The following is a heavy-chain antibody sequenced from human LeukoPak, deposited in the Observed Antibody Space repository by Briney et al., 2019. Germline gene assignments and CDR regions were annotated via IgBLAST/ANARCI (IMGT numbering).Heavy chain of an antibody. CDR2: IIPIFGTA. D-gene: IGHD6-6*01. V-gene: IGHV1-69*13. Sequence: GASVKVSCKASGGTFSSYTISWVRQAPGQGLEWMGGIIPIFGTANYAQKFQGRVTITADESTSTAYMELSSLRSEDTAVYYCAREGIAARPGWFDPWGQGTLVTVSS. CDR3: AREGIAARPGWFDP. CDR1: GGTFSSYT. J-gene: IGHJ5*02.